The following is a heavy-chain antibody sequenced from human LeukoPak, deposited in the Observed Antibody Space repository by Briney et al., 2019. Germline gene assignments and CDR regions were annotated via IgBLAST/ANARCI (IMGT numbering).Heavy chain of an antibody. Sequence: GGSLRLSCAASGFTFSSYSMNWVRQAPGKGLEWVSSISSSSYIYYADSVKGRFTIPRDNAKNSLYLQMNSLRAEDTAVYYCARDGSVQEMATIPYETWGQGTLVTVSS. CDR1: GFTFSSYS. V-gene: IGHV3-21*01. CDR2: ISSSSYI. CDR3: ARDGSVQEMATIPYET. D-gene: IGHD5-24*01. J-gene: IGHJ5*02.